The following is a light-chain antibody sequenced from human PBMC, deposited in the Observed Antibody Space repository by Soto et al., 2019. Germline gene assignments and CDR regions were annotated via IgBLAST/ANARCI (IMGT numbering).Light chain of an antibody. Sequence: DIQMTHSPSSLSASVGDRVTITCRASQTISTYLNWYQQKPGKAPRLLIYDASSLLSGVPSRFSGSGSGTDFTLPIASLQPEDFSTYYCQQSESTPYTFGQGTKVEI. CDR3: QQSESTPYT. CDR2: DAS. V-gene: IGKV1-39*01. J-gene: IGKJ2*01. CDR1: QTISTY.